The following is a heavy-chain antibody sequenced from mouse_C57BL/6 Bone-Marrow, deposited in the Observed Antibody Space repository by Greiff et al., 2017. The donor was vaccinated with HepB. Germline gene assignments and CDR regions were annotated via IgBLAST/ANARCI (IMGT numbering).Heavy chain of an antibody. CDR1: GYTFTSYW. V-gene: IGHV1-55*01. D-gene: IGHD1-1*01. CDR3: ARAPSYYGSFDY. CDR2: IYPGSGST. Sequence: QVQLQQSGAELVKPGASVKMSCKASGYTFTSYWITWVKQRPGQGLEWIGDIYPGSGSTNYNEKFKSKATLTVDTSSSTAYMQLSSLTSEDSAVYYCARAPSYYGSFDYWGQGTTLTVSS. J-gene: IGHJ2*01.